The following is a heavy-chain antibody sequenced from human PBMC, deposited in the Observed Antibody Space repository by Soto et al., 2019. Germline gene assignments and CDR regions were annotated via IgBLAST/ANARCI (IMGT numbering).Heavy chain of an antibody. J-gene: IGHJ5*02. CDR3: AHRWCSSTGCYESWFDP. V-gene: IGHV2-5*02. CDR2: IYWDDDK. D-gene: IGHD2-2*01. CDR1: GFSLSTSGVG. Sequence: QITLKESGPTLVKPTQTLTLTCTFSGFSLSTSGVGVGWIRQPPGKALEWLALIYWDDDKRYSPSLKSRLTIPNDTSKNQVVLTMTNMDPVDTATYYCAHRWCSSTGCYESWFDPWGQGTLVTVSS.